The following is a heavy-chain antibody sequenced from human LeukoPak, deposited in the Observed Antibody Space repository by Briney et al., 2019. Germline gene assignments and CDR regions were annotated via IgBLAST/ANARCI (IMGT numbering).Heavy chain of an antibody. CDR1: GGSFSGYY. D-gene: IGHD6-6*01. CDR2: INHSGST. Sequence: SETLSLTCAVYGGSFSGYYWSWIRQPPGKGLEWIGEINHSGSTNYNPSLKSRVTISVDTSKNQFSLKLSSVTAADTAVYYCARRGGLRQLVGRGNWFDPWGQGTLVTVSS. J-gene: IGHJ5*02. CDR3: ARRGGLRQLVGRGNWFDP. V-gene: IGHV4-34*01.